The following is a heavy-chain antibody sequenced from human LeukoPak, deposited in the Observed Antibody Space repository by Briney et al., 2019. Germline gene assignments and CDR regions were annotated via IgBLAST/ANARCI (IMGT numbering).Heavy chain of an antibody. Sequence: ASVKVSCKASGYTFTSYGINWVRQATGQGLEWMGWMNPNSGNTGYAQKFQGRVTMTRNTSISTAYMELSSLRSEDTAVYYCARVGIAVAGTYYFDYWGQGTLVTVSP. CDR1: GYTFTSYG. D-gene: IGHD6-19*01. CDR2: MNPNSGNT. V-gene: IGHV1-8*01. CDR3: ARVGIAVAGTYYFDY. J-gene: IGHJ4*02.